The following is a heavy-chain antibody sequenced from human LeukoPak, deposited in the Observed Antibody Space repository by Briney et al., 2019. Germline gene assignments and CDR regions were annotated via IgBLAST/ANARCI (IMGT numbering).Heavy chain of an antibody. Sequence: KPSETLSLTCTVFGGSISNYYWSWIRQPPGKGPEWIGNIYNSGTTNYNPSLKSRVTISIDMSKNQIFLELSSVTAADTAVYYCARHSAGTTYGQWGQGTLVIVSS. J-gene: IGHJ4*02. CDR1: GGSISNYY. D-gene: IGHD1-7*01. CDR2: IYNSGTT. V-gene: IGHV4-59*08. CDR3: ARHSAGTTYGQ.